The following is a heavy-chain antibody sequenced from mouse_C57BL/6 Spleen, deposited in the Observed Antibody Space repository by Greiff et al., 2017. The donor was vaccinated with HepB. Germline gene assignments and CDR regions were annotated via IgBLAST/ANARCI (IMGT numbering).Heavy chain of an antibody. CDR3: ATVVAPHFDY. Sequence: QVQLKQPGAELVMPGASVKLSCKASGYTFTSYWMHWVKQRPGQGLEWIGEIDPSDSYTNYNQKFKGKSTLTVDKSSSTAYMQLSSLTSEDSAVYYCATVVAPHFDYWGQGTTLTVSS. V-gene: IGHV1-69*01. D-gene: IGHD1-1*01. J-gene: IGHJ2*01. CDR2: IDPSDSYT. CDR1: GYTFTSYW.